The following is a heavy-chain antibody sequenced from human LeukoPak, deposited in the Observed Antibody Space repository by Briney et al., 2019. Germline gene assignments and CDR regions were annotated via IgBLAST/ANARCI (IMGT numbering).Heavy chain of an antibody. Sequence: SETPSLTCTVSGGSISGYYWGWVRQPPGKGLEWIGYIYYSGSSTYNPSLRSRVTMSVDTPKNQFSLKLSSVTAADTAVYYCARDKQPGDYWGQGTLVTVSS. CDR2: IYYSGSS. D-gene: IGHD5-18*01. CDR1: GGSISGYY. J-gene: IGHJ4*02. CDR3: ARDKQPGDY. V-gene: IGHV4-59*01.